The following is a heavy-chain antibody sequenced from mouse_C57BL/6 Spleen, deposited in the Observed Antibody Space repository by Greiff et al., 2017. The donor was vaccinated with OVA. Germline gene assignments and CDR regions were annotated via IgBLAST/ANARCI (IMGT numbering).Heavy chain of an antibody. CDR1: GFTFSDAW. CDR2: IRNKADNHAS. J-gene: IGHJ2*01. D-gene: IGHD2-5*01. Sequence: EVKLMESGAGLVQPGGSMKLSCAASGFTFSDAWMDWVSQSPEKGLEWVADIRNKADNHASYYAESVKGMFTISRDDSKSSVDLQMNNLRAEDTGMYEGNRDYSNYVGFDYWGQGTTLTVSS. CDR3: NRDYSNYVGFDY. V-gene: IGHV6-6*01.